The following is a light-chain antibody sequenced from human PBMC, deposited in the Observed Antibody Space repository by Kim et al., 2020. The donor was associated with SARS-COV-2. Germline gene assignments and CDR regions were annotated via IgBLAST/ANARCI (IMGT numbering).Light chain of an antibody. CDR1: QSVSSSY. V-gene: IGKV3-20*01. CDR3: QQYGSSPYI. J-gene: IGKJ2*01. CDR2: GAS. Sequence: EIVLTQSPGTLSLSPGERATLSCRASQSVSSSYFAWYQQKPGQAPRLLIYGASSRATGIPDRFSGSGSGTDFTLTISRLEPEDFAVYYCQQYGSSPYIFGQGTKLEI.